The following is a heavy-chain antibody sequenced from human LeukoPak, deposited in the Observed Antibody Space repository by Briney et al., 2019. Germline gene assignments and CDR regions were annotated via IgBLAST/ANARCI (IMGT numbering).Heavy chain of an antibody. Sequence: ASVKVSCKASGGTFSSYAISWVRQAPGQGLEWMGGIIPIFGTANYAQKFQGRVTITADESTSTAYMELSSLRSEDTAVYYCARPLLTDCSSTSCYGALGYWGQGTLVTVSS. CDR2: IIPIFGTA. CDR3: ARPLLTDCSSTSCYGALGY. CDR1: GGTFSSYA. V-gene: IGHV1-69*01. D-gene: IGHD2-2*01. J-gene: IGHJ4*02.